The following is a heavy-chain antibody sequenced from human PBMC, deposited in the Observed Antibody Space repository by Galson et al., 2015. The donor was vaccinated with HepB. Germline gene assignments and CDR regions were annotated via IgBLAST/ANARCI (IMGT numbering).Heavy chain of an antibody. CDR3: ASTRGSNVNPDDY. Sequence: QVQLQESGPGLVKPSETLSLTCTVSGYSISSGYYWGWIRQPPGKGLEWIGSIYHSGSTYYNPSLKSRVTISVDTSKNQFSLKLSSVTAADTAVYYCASTRGSNVNPDDYWGQGTLVTVSS. V-gene: IGHV4-38-2*02. J-gene: IGHJ4*02. CDR1: GYSISSGYY. CDR2: IYHSGST. D-gene: IGHD2-2*01.